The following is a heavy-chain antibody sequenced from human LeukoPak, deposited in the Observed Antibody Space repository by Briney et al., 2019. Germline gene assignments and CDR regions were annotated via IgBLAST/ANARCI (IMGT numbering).Heavy chain of an antibody. V-gene: IGHV4-34*01. CDR1: GGSFSGYY. CDR3: ARHVKQRGYIYHTQGYYYYMDV. CDR2: INHSGST. Sequence: SETLSLTCAVYGGSFSGYYWSWIRQPPGKGLEWIGEINHSGSTNYNPSLKSRVTISVDTSKNQFSLKLSSVTAADTAVYYCARHVKQRGYIYHTQGYYYYMDVWGKGTTVTISS. J-gene: IGHJ6*03. D-gene: IGHD6-13*01.